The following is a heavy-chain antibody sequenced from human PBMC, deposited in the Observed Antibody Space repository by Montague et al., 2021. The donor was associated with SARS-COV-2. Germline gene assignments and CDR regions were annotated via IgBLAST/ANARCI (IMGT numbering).Heavy chain of an antibody. CDR1: GFPFDDYA. D-gene: IGHD4-11*01. CDR3: AKAQSLSVTLRYFDS. CDR2: INWNSGTI. V-gene: IGHV3-9*01. Sequence: SLRLSWAASGFPFDDYAMHLFRQAPGRGLEWVSGINWNSGTIYYSDSVKGRFTISRDNAKNSLSLQMDSLRAEDTALYYCAKAQSLSVTLRYFDSWGQGTLVTVSS. J-gene: IGHJ4*02.